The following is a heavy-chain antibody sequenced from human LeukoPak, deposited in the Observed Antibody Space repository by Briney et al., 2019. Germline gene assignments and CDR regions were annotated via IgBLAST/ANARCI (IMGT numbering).Heavy chain of an antibody. J-gene: IGHJ4*02. CDR3: ARDGYSYGYDY. CDR1: GFTFSSYS. CDR2: ISSNSNYI. V-gene: IGHV3-21*01. D-gene: IGHD5-18*01. Sequence: PGGSLRLSCAASGFTFSSYSINWVRQAPGKGLEWVSSISSNSNYIYYADSVKGRFTISRDNAKNSLCLQMNSLRVEDTAVYYCARDGYSYGYDYWGQGTLVTVPS.